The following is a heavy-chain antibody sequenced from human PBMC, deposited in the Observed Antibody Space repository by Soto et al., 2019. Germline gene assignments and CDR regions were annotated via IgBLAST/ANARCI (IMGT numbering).Heavy chain of an antibody. CDR3: ARGGTMTSLSTLDV. D-gene: IGHD3-22*01. J-gene: IGHJ6*02. CDR2: IIPIFGTA. CDR1: GGTFSSYA. V-gene: IGHV1-69*13. Sequence: SVKVSCKASGGTFSSYAISWVRQAPGRGLEWMGGIIPIFGTANYAQKFQGRVTITADESTSTAYMELSSLRSEDTAVYYCARGGTMTSLSTLDVWGQGTTVTVSS.